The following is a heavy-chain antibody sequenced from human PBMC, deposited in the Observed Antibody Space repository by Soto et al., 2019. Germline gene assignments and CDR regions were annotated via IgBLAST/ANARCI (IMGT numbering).Heavy chain of an antibody. CDR3: ARGGSSSWSTFDY. J-gene: IGHJ4*02. D-gene: IGHD6-13*01. CDR2: ISYAGSNK. Sequence: QVQLVESGGGVVQPGKSLRLSCAASRFTISSYAMHWVRQAPGKGLEWVAVISYAGSNKYYADSVKGRFTISRDNSKNTLYLQMDSLRAEDTAMYHCARGGSSSWSTFDYWGQGTLVTVSS. V-gene: IGHV3-30-3*01. CDR1: RFTISSYA.